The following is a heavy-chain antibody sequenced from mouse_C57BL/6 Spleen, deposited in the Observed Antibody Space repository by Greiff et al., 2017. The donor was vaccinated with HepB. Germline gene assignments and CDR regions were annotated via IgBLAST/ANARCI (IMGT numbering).Heavy chain of an antibody. V-gene: IGHV1-64*01. J-gene: IGHJ2*01. CDR3: ARSYFYGSGYFDY. CDR2: IHPNSGST. Sequence: QVQLQQPGAELVKPGASVKLSCKASGYTFTSYWMHWVKQRPGQGLEWIGMIHPNSGSTNYNEKFKSKATLTVDKSSSTAYIQLSSLTSEDSAVYNCARSYFYGSGYFDYWGEGTTLTVSS. D-gene: IGHD1-1*01. CDR1: GYTFTSYW.